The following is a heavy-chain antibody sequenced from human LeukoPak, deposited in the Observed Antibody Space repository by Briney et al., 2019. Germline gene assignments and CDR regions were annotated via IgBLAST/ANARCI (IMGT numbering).Heavy chain of an antibody. CDR2: INSVGSIT. J-gene: IGHJ4*02. CDR1: GFTFSSYW. V-gene: IGHV3-74*01. CDR3: ARVRATFSPHFDN. D-gene: IGHD5-12*01. Sequence: QPGGSLRLSCAASGFTFSSYWMHWVRQAPGKGLMWVSRINSVGSITNYADSVKGRFTISRDNAKNTLYLQMNSLRAEDTAVYYCARVRATFSPHFDNWGQGTLVTVSS.